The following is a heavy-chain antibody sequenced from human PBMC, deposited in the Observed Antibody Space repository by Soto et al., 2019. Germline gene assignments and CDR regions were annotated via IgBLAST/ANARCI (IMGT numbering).Heavy chain of an antibody. V-gene: IGHV6-1*01. CDR2: TYYRSKWYN. D-gene: IGHD6-13*01. J-gene: IGHJ6*02. CDR3: ARDRSPSSWYPSQNYGMDV. Sequence: LSLTCAISGDSVSSNSAAWNWIRQSPSRGLEWLGRTYYRSKWYNGYAVSVKSRITINPDTSKNQFSLQLNSVTPEDTAVYYCARDRSPSSWYPSQNYGMDVWGQGTTVTVSS. CDR1: GDSVSSNSAA.